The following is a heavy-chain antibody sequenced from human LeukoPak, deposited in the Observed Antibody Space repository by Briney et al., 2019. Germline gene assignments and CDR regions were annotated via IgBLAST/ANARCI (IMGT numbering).Heavy chain of an antibody. CDR2: IKSDGSIT. CDR3: ARGNSGSNFDS. D-gene: IGHD6-19*01. V-gene: IGHV3-74*01. Sequence: GGSLSLSCAVSGFTLSTYWMHWVRHAPGKGLVWVSRIKSDGSITSYADPVKGRSTISRDNAKNTLYLQMNSLRAEDTAVYYCARGNSGSNFDSWGQGSLVTVSS. CDR1: GFTLSTYW. J-gene: IGHJ4*02.